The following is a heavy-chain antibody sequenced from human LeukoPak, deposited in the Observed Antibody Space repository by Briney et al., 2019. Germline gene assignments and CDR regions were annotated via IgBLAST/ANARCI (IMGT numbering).Heavy chain of an antibody. CDR1: GFTFSSYA. D-gene: IGHD2-8*01. J-gene: IGHJ6*03. CDR2: ISYDGSNK. V-gene: IGHV3-30*04. CDR3: ARVAGSNGYYYYYMDV. Sequence: PGGSLRLSCAASGFTFSSYAMHWVRQAPGKGLEWVAVISYDGSNKYYADSVKGRFTISRDNSKNTLYLQMNSLRAEDTAVYYCARVAGSNGYYYYYMDVWGKGTTVTVSS.